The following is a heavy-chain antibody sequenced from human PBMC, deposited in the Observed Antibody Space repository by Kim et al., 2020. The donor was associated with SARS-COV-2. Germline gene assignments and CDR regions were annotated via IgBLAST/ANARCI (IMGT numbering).Heavy chain of an antibody. CDR1: GGTFSSYA. Sequence: SVKVSCKASGGTFSSYAISWVRQAPGQGLEWMGGIIPIFGTANYAQKFQGRVTITADESTSTAYMELSSLRSEDMAVYYCATQQLVRYYYYYGMDVWGQGTTVTVSS. CDR3: ATQQLVRYYYYYGMDV. D-gene: IGHD6-13*01. V-gene: IGHV1-69*13. J-gene: IGHJ6*02. CDR2: IIPIFGTA.